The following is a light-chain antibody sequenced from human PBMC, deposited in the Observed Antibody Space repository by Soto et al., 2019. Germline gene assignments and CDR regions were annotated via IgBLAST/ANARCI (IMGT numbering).Light chain of an antibody. CDR2: GNS. CDR1: SSNIGAGYD. J-gene: IGLJ1*01. CDR3: QSYASSLSYV. Sequence: QSVLTQPPSVSGAPGQRVTISCTGSSSNIGAGYDVYWYQQLPGTAPKLLIYGNSNRTSGVPDRFSGSKSGPSASLAITGIQAADEADYYCQSYASSLSYVFGTGTKLTVL. V-gene: IGLV1-40*01.